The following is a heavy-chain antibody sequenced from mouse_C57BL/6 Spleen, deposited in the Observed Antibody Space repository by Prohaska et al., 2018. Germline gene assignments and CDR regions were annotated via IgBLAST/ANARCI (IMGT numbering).Heavy chain of an antibody. J-gene: IGHJ4*01. CDR2: ISYDGSN. D-gene: IGHD1-1*01. CDR3: ARGDDGGATRAMDY. CDR1: GYSITSGYY. Sequence: DVQLQESGPGLVKPSQSLSLTCSVTGYSITSGYYWNLIRTFPGNKLEWMGYISYDGSNNYNPALKNRISITRDTSKNQFFLKLKSVTTEETATDYCARGDDGGATRAMDYWGQGTSVTVSS. V-gene: IGHV3-6*01.